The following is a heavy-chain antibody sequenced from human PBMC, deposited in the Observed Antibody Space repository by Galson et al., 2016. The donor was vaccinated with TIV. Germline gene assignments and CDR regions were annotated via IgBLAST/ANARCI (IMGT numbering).Heavy chain of an antibody. CDR1: GFTFHTFSSYW. V-gene: IGHV3-7*01. CDR3: ARHKVYAIDL. D-gene: IGHD6-6*01. CDR2: IKQDENEK. Sequence: SLRLSCAASGFTFHTFSSYWMIWVRQAPGKGLEWVANIKQDENEKDYVDSVRGRFTISRDNAKNSLYLEMNSLRAEDTAVYYWARHKVYAIDLWGKGKMVTVSS. J-gene: IGHJ3*01.